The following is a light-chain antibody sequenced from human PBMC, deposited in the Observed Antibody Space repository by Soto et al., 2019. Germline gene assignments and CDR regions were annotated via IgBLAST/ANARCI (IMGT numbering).Light chain of an antibody. Sequence: DIVMTQTPLSLSVTPGQPASISCKSSQSLLHRGGETYLSWYVQKPGQPPQLLIYEVSERLSGGADRLSGSGSGTDFILEISRVVAEDVGVYYFMQCIQPSLTFGGGIKVEIK. CDR2: EVS. V-gene: IGKV2D-29*01. CDR1: QSLLHRGGETY. J-gene: IGKJ4*01. CDR3: MQCIQPSLT.